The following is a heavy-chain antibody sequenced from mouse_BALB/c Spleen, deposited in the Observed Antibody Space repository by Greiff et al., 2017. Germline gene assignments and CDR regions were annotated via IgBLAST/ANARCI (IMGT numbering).Heavy chain of an antibody. Sequence: VQLKESGAELVKPGASVKLSCTASGFNIKDTYMHWVKQRPEQGLEWIGRIDPANGNTKYDPKFQGKATITADTSSNTAYLQLSSLTSEDTAVYYCARWSLYGNYGYFDVWGAGTTVTVSS. J-gene: IGHJ1*01. CDR1: GFNIKDTY. D-gene: IGHD2-1*01. CDR2: IDPANGNT. CDR3: ARWSLYGNYGYFDV. V-gene: IGHV14-3*02.